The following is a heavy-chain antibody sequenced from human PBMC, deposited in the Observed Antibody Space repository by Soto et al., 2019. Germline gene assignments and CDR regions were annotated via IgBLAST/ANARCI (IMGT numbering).Heavy chain of an antibody. Sequence: ASVKVSCKASGYTFTGYYMHWVRQAPGQGLEWMGWINPNSGGTNYAQKFQGWVTMTRDTSISTAYMELSRLRSDDTAVYYCARDGAYCSGGSCYDYWGQGTLVTVSS. CDR1: GYTFTGYY. D-gene: IGHD2-15*01. J-gene: IGHJ4*02. V-gene: IGHV1-2*04. CDR3: ARDGAYCSGGSCYDY. CDR2: INPNSGGT.